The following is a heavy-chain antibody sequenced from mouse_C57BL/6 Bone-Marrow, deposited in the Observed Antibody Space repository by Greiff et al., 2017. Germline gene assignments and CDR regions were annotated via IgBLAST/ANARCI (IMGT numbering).Heavy chain of an antibody. CDR1: GYTFTDHE. J-gene: IGHJ3*01. CDR3: TDYYYGSSAWFAY. D-gene: IGHD1-1*01. Sequence: VQLQQSGAELVRPGASVTLSCKASGYTFTDHEMHWVKQTPVHGLEWIGAIDPETGGTAYNQKFKGKAILTADKSSSTAYMELRSLTSEDSAVYYCTDYYYGSSAWFAYWGQGTLVTVSA. V-gene: IGHV1-15*01. CDR2: IDPETGGT.